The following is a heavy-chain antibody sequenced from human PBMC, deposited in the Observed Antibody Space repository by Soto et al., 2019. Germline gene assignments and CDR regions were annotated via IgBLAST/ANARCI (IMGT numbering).Heavy chain of an antibody. CDR1: GYTFTSYG. CDR2: ISAYNGNT. CDR3: ARDSMVRGPSKYNRFDP. V-gene: IGHV1-18*01. D-gene: IGHD3-10*01. Sequence: ASVKVSCKASGYTFTSYGISWVRQAPGQGLEWMGWISAYNGNTNYAQKLQGRVTMTTDTSTSTAYMELRSLRSDDTAVYYCARDSMVRGPSKYNRFDPWGQGTLVTVSS. J-gene: IGHJ5*02.